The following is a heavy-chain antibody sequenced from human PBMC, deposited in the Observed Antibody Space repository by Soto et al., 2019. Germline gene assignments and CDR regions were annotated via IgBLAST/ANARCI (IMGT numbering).Heavy chain of an antibody. V-gene: IGHV3-30*18. D-gene: IGHD1-26*01. J-gene: IGHJ4*02. Sequence: QVQLVESGGGVVQPGRSLRLSCAASGFTFSSYGMHWVRQAPGKGLEWVAVISYDGSNKYYADSVKGRFTISRDNSKNTLYLQMNSLRAEDTAVYYCAKDFEWELLQYYFDFWGQGTLVTVSS. CDR1: GFTFSSYG. CDR3: AKDFEWELLQYYFDF. CDR2: ISYDGSNK.